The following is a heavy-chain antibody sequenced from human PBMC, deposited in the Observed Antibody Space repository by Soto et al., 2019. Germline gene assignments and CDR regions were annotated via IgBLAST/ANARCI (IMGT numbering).Heavy chain of an antibody. CDR1: GGSLTSNSYY. CDR3: ARRSTVTYDY. Sequence: QLQLQESGPELVQPSETLSLNCTVSGGSLTSNSYYWGWIRQPPGKGLEWIGSFYYSQSTYFNPSLKSRVTISVETSKNQYSLKLSAVTAADTAVYYCARRSTVTYDYWGQGILVTVSS. V-gene: IGHV4-39*01. CDR2: FYYSQST. D-gene: IGHD4-17*01. J-gene: IGHJ4*02.